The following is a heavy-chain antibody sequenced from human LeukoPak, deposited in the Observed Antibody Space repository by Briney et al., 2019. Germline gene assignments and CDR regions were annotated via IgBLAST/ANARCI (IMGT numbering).Heavy chain of an antibody. CDR3: ARIRERGSGYPDY. D-gene: IGHD3-22*01. CDR2: IYYSGST. CDR1: GGSISSSSYY. J-gene: IGHJ4*02. V-gene: IGHV4-39*01. Sequence: KSSETLSLTCTVSGGSISSSSYYWGWIRQPPGKGLEWIGSIYYSGSTYYNPSLKSRVTISVDTSKNQFPLKLSSVTAADTAVYYCARIRERGSGYPDYWGQGTLVTVSS.